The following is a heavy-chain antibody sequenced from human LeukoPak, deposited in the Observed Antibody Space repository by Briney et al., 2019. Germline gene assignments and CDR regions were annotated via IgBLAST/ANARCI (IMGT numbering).Heavy chain of an antibody. CDR3: ARDKSRQLAPFDY. V-gene: IGHV3-21*01. D-gene: IGHD6-13*01. Sequence: GGSLRLSCAASGFTFSSYSMNWVRQAPGKGLEWASSISSSSSYIYYADSVKGRFTISRDNAKNSLYLQMNSLRAEDTAVYYCARDKSRQLAPFDYWGQGTLVTVSS. CDR1: GFTFSSYS. J-gene: IGHJ4*02. CDR2: ISSSSSYI.